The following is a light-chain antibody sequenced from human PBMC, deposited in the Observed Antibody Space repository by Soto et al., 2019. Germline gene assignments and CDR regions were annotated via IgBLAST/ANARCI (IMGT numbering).Light chain of an antibody. CDR2: KDN. CDR1: SSNIETNT. CDR3: AAWDDSLNGPHFV. V-gene: IGLV1-44*01. Sequence: QSVLTQPPSASGTPGQRVTISCSGSSSNIETNTMNWYQQLPRTAPKLLIYKDNQRPSGVPDRFSGSKSGTSASLAISGLQSEDEADYYCAAWDDSLNGPHFVFGSGTKLTVL. J-gene: IGLJ1*01.